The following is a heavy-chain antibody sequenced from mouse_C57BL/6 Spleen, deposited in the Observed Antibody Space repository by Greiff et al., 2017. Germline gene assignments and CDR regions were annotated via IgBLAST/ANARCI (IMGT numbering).Heavy chain of an antibody. Sequence: QVQLKESGAELMKPGASVKLSCKATGYTFTGYWIEWVKQRPGHGLEWIGEILPGSGSTNYNEKFKGKATFTADTSSNTAYMQLSSLTTEDSAIYYCARSGYYGSRSPYWYFDVWGTGTTVTVSS. D-gene: IGHD1-1*01. V-gene: IGHV1-9*01. CDR1: GYTFTGYW. CDR2: ILPGSGST. CDR3: ARSGYYGSRSPYWYFDV. J-gene: IGHJ1*03.